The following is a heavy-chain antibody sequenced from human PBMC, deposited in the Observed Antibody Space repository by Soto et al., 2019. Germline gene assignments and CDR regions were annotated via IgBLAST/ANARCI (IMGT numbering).Heavy chain of an antibody. V-gene: IGHV3-13*01. Sequence: LRLSCEASGFTFSGFDMHWVRQPTGKGPEWVSTIGTAGDTYYAVSVKGRFTISRDNAKNSLSLQMNSLRAGDTAVYFCARGQEVGAHFFDSWGQGTQVTVSS. CDR2: IGTAGDT. CDR1: GFTFSGFD. D-gene: IGHD2-15*01. J-gene: IGHJ4*02. CDR3: ARGQEVGAHFFDS.